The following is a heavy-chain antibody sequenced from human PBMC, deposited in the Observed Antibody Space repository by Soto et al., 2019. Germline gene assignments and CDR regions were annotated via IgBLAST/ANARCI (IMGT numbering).Heavy chain of an antibody. Sequence: SQTLSLTCAISGDSVSSNSAAWNWIRQSPSRGFEWLGRTYYRSKWYSDYAVSVKSRITINPDTSKNQFSLQLNSVTPQDTAVYYCAREKGYGSGSYYWFDPWGQGTLVTVSS. V-gene: IGHV6-1*01. CDR3: AREKGYGSGSYYWFDP. CDR2: TYYRSKWYS. D-gene: IGHD3-10*01. J-gene: IGHJ5*02. CDR1: GDSVSSNSAA.